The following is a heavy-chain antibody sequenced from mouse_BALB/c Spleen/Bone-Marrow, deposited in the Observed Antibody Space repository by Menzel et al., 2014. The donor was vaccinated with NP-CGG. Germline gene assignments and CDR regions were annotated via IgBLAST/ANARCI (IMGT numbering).Heavy chain of an antibody. CDR1: GYSITSGYY. Sequence: VQLKESGPGLVKPSQSLPLTCSVTGYSITSGYYWNWIRQFPGNKLEWMGYISYDGSNNYNPSLKNRISITRDTSKNQLFLKLNSVTTEDTATYYCARKRVTTAPFAYWGQGTLVTVSA. V-gene: IGHV3-6*02. D-gene: IGHD1-2*01. CDR2: ISYDGSN. J-gene: IGHJ3*01. CDR3: ARKRVTTAPFAY.